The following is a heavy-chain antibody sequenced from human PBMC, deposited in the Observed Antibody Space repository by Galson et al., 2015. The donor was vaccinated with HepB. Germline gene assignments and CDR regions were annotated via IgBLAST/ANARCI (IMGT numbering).Heavy chain of an antibody. Sequence: TLSLTCTVSGDSISGGAYYWSWIRQHPGKGLEWIGYIYYSGSTNYNPSLKSRCTISVDTSKNQFSLKLSPVTAADTAVYYCARAAGSQYFDYWGQGTLVTVSS. V-gene: IGHV4-31*03. D-gene: IGHD6-13*01. CDR1: GDSISGGAYY. CDR2: IYYSGST. J-gene: IGHJ4*02. CDR3: ARAAGSQYFDY.